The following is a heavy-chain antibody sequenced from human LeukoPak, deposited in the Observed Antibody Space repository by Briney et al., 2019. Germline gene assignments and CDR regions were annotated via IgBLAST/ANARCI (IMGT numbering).Heavy chain of an antibody. CDR3: ARGRVSLIARWFDP. J-gene: IGHJ5*02. D-gene: IGHD5/OR15-5a*01. CDR2: ISNGYT. Sequence: ASMKVSCKASGYTFTNFGISWVRQAPGQGLEWMGWISNGYTKYAQKFQDRFTMTADTSTTTAYMELRSLTSDDTAVYYCARGRVSLIARWFDPWGQGTLVTVSS. CDR1: GYTFTNFG. V-gene: IGHV1-18*01.